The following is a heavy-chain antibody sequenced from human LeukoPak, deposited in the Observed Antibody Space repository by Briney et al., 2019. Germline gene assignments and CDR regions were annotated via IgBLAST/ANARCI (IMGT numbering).Heavy chain of an antibody. J-gene: IGHJ5*02. CDR2: MYYSGST. CDR3: ARDLGYFRSTSCYAWSDL. CDR1: GGSISSYY. V-gene: IGHV4-59*01. D-gene: IGHD2-2*01. Sequence: PSETLSLTCTVSGGSISSYYWSWIRQPPGKGLEWIGYMYYSGSTNYNPSLKSRVTISVDTSKNQFSPKLSSVTAADTAVYYCARDLGYFRSTSCYAWSDLWGQGTPVRVSS.